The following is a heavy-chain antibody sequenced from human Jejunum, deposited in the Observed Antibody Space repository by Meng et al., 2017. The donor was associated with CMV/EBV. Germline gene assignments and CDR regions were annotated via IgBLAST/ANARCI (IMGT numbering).Heavy chain of an antibody. V-gene: IGHV1-18*01. D-gene: IGHD4-11*01. Sequence: SGYTFTTYGSTWVRQAPGQGLEWMGWISAYNGHTNYAPQFQDRVTLTTDVSTSTAYMDLRSLRFDDTAVYYCARSRVSYSNSSASNYWGHGTLVTVSS. CDR1: GYTFTTYG. J-gene: IGHJ4*01. CDR3: ARSRVSYSNSSASNY. CDR2: ISAYNGHT.